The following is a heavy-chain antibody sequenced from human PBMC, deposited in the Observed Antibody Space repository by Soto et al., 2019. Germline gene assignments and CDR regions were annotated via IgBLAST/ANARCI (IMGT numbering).Heavy chain of an antibody. D-gene: IGHD3-10*01. CDR3: AKDGEILWFGELPPDY. CDR1: GFTFSSYG. Sequence: QVQLVESGGGVVQPGRSLRLSCAASGFTFSSYGMHWVRQAPGKGLEWVAVISYDGSNKYYADSVKGRFTISRDNSKNTLYLQMNSLRAEDTAVYYCAKDGEILWFGELPPDYWGQGTLVTVSS. CDR2: ISYDGSNK. J-gene: IGHJ4*02. V-gene: IGHV3-30*18.